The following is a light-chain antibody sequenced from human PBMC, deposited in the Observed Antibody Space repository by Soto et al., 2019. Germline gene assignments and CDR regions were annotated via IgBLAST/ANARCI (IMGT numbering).Light chain of an antibody. CDR3: LQDSKYPRT. Sequence: AIQMTQSPSSLSVSVGDMVTITCRASQDIGTELGWYEQKRGKAPRLLIYGTFSLQSGVPSRFSGSGSGTDFTLTISSLQPDDFATYYCLQDSKYPRTFGQGTKVEVK. CDR2: GTF. CDR1: QDIGTE. J-gene: IGKJ1*01. V-gene: IGKV1-6*01.